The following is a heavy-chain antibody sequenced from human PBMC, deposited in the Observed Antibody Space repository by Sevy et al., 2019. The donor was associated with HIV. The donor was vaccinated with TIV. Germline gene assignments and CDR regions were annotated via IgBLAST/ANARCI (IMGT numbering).Heavy chain of an antibody. CDR1: GYTFTDYH. J-gene: IGHJ4*02. CDR2: INPNSGGT. Sequence: ASVKVSCKASGYTFTDYHIYWVRQAPGQGLEWVGRINPNSGGTNYAQIFQGRVTMTRDTSTAYMDLSRLTYDDTGIYYCARDSEDNRVDYWGQGTLVTVSS. D-gene: IGHD2-15*01. V-gene: IGHV1-2*05. CDR3: ARDSEDNRVDY.